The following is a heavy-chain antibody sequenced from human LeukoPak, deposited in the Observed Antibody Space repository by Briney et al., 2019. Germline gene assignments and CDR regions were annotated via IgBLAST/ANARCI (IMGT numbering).Heavy chain of an antibody. J-gene: IGHJ5*02. V-gene: IGHV1-18*01. Sequence: ASVKVSCKASGYTFTSYGISWVRQAPGQGLEWVGWISAYNGNTNYAQKLQGRVTMTTDTSTSTAYMELRSLRSDDTAVYYCAGVRYYDFWSGLDPWGQGTLVTVSS. CDR3: AGVRYYDFWSGLDP. CDR2: ISAYNGNT. CDR1: GYTFTSYG. D-gene: IGHD3-3*01.